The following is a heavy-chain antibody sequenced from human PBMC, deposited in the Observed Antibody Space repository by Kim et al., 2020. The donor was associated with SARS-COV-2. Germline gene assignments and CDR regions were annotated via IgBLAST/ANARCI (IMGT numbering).Heavy chain of an antibody. D-gene: IGHD3-22*01. CDR2: IYSGGST. CDR1: GFTFSSNY. J-gene: IGHJ4*02. Sequence: GSLRLSFAASGFTFSSNYMSWVRQAPGKGLDLVSVIYSGGSTYYADSAMRRFTISRHNSQNTLYLQMNSLRAEDTAVYYSCEDMIGDYFGQGTMVHVS. CDR3: CEDMIGDY. V-gene: IGHV3-53*04.